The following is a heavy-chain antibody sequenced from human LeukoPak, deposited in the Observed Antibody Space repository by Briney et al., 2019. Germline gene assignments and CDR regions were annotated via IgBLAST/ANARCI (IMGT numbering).Heavy chain of an antibody. CDR2: IIPILGIA. CDR1: GGTFSSYA. Sequence: SVKVSCKASGGTFSSYAISWVRQAPGQGLEWMGRIIPILGIANYAQKFQGRVTITADKSTSTAYMELSSLRSEDTAVYYCAREALHYDSSGYYLRVYFDYWGQGTLVTVSS. CDR3: AREALHYDSSGYYLRVYFDY. V-gene: IGHV1-69*04. D-gene: IGHD3-22*01. J-gene: IGHJ4*02.